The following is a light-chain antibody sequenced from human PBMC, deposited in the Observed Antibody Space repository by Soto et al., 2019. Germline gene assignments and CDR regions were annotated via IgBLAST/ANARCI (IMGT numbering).Light chain of an antibody. CDR1: QSVSSSY. J-gene: IGKJ2*01. CDR2: GAS. CDR3: QQYGSSPDT. Sequence: EIVLTQSPGTLSLSPGERATLSCRASQSVSSSYLAWYQQKPGQAPRLLIYGASSRATGIPDRFSGSGSGKDFTLTISRLEPEDFAVYYCQQYGSSPDTVGQGTKLEIK. V-gene: IGKV3-20*01.